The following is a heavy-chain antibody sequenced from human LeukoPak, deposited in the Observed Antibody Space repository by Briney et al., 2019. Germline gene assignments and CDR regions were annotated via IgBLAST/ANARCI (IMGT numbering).Heavy chain of an antibody. CDR3: AKDLRHYDSSGLFDY. Sequence: GGSLRLSCAASGFTFISYAMNWVRQAPGKGLDWVSAISGSGGSTYYADSVKGRFTISRDNSKNTLYLQMNSLRAEDTAVYYCAKDLRHYDSSGLFDYWGQGTLVTVSS. J-gene: IGHJ4*02. V-gene: IGHV3-23*01. CDR2: ISGSGGST. D-gene: IGHD3-22*01. CDR1: GFTFISYA.